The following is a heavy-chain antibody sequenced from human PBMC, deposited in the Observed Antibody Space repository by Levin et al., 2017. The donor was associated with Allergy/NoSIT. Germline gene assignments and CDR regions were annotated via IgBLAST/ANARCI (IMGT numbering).Heavy chain of an antibody. Sequence: GESLKISCKASGFTFSNYYMHWVRQAPGQGLEWMGMIYPSGSRTNYAQKFQGRVTMTRDTSTNTIYMELSSLRSGDTAVYYCVSGTVHFYNCFDPWGQGTLVTVSS. CDR1: GFTFSNYY. J-gene: IGHJ5*02. V-gene: IGHV1-46*01. CDR2: IYPSGSRT. D-gene: IGHD3-10*01. CDR3: VSGTVHFYNCFDP.